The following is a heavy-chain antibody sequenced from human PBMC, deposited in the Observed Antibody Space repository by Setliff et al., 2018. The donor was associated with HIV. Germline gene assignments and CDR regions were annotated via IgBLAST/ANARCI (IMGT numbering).Heavy chain of an antibody. CDR1: GGSISSGSYF. D-gene: IGHD3-9*01. V-gene: IGHV4-61*09. CDR3: ARRERYYALLPGRVSDGFDI. J-gene: IGHJ3*02. CDR2: IYTRGST. Sequence: SETLSLTCTVSGGSISSGSYFGSCVRQPAGKGLEWIGHIYTRGSTNYNPSHKRRVTTTVDTSKNHYSLRLSSVTAADTAVYYCARRERYYALLPGRVSDGFDIWGQGTMVTVSS.